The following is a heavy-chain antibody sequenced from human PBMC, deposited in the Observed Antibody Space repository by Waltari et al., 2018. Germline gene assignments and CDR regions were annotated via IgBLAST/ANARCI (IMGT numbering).Heavy chain of an antibody. CDR1: GGSFSGYY. CDR2: INHSGST. D-gene: IGHD3-16*02. J-gene: IGHJ4*02. CDR3: ARAGWGSYRSLAFDY. Sequence: QVQLQQWGAGLLKPSETLSLTCAVYGGSFSGYYWSWIRQPPGKGLEWIGEINHSGSTNYNPSLKSRVTISVDTSKNQFSLKLSSVTAADTAVYYCARAGWGSYRSLAFDYWGQGTLVTVSS. V-gene: IGHV4-34*01.